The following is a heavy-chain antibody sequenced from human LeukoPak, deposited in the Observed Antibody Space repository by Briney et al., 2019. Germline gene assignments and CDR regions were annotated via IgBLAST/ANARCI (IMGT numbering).Heavy chain of an antibody. D-gene: IGHD3-16*01. CDR1: GYTFTSYD. CDR2: MNPNSGNK. CDR3: ARGRSVKRILNY. Sequence: ASVKVSCKASGYTFTSYDINWVRQATGQGLEWMGWMNPNSGNKGYAQKFQGRVTMTRNTSISTAYMELSSLRSEDTAVYYCARGRSVKRILNYWGQGTLVTVSS. J-gene: IGHJ4*02. V-gene: IGHV1-8*01.